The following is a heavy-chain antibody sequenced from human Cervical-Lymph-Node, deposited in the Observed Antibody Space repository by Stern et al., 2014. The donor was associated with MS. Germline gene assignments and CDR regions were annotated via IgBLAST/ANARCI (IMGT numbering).Heavy chain of an antibody. CDR1: GFTFTSYA. J-gene: IGHJ4*02. CDR3: ARRPDYRHYFDY. V-gene: IGHV3-23*04. Sequence: VQLVESGGGLVQPGGSLRLSCAASGFTFTSYAMSWVRQAPGKGLEWVSAIVNNGGTTYYADSVKGRFTISRDNSTNTLYLQTNGLRAGDRAIYYCARRPDYRHYFDYWGQGALVTVSS. CDR2: IVNNGGTT. D-gene: IGHD4-11*01.